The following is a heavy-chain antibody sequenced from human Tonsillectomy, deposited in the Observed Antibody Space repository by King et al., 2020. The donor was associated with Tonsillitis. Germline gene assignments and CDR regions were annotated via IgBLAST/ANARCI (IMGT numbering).Heavy chain of an antibody. Sequence: QLQESGPGVVKPSETLSLTCTVSGGSISSFDHYLAWIRQPPGKGLEWIGYMYYSGTIFYNPSLKSRITISGGTSENQFSLKLSSVTAADTAVYFCARYVSGTFDYWGQGALVTVSS. J-gene: IGHJ4*02. V-gene: IGHV4-39*01. CDR2: MYYSGTI. CDR3: ARYVSGTFDY. D-gene: IGHD1-1*01. CDR1: GGSISSFDHY.